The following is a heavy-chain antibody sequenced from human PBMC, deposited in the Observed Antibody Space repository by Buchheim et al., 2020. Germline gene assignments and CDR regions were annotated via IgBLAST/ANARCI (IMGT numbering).Heavy chain of an antibody. CDR1: GGSISSSNW. CDR3: ARVVRVRTSSAAAGTHFADY. V-gene: IGHV4-4*01. J-gene: IGHJ4*02. D-gene: IGHD6-13*01. CDR2: IYHSGST. Sequence: QVQLQESGPGLVKPSGTLSLTCVVSGGSISSSNWWSWVRQPPGKRLEWIGEIYHSGSTNYNPSLKSRVTISVDKSKNQFSLKLTSVTAADTAVYCCARVVRVRTSSAAAGTHFADYWGQGTL.